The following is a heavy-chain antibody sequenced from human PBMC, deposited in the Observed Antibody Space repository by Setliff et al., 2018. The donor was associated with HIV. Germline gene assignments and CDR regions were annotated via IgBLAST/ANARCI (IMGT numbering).Heavy chain of an antibody. CDR2: IYYSGST. V-gene: IGHV4-31*01. J-gene: IGHJ6*03. D-gene: IGHD3-10*01. Sequence: SETLSLTCNVSAGSISSGGYYWSWIRQHPGQGLEWIGYIYYSGSTYYNPSLKSLGTISVDTSKTQFSLKLSSVTAADTAVYYCARGNTGRFGELLADYYYYMDVWGKGTTVTVSS. CDR1: AGSISSGGYY. CDR3: ARGNTGRFGELLADYYYYMDV.